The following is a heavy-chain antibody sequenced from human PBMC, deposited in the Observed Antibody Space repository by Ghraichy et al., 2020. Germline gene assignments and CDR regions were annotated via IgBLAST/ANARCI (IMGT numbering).Heavy chain of an antibody. CDR3: ARDPYYDSSGYYYWNYYYGMDV. CDR2: INSDGSST. D-gene: IGHD3-22*01. V-gene: IGHV3-74*01. CDR1: GFTFSSYW. Sequence: GGSLRLSCAASGFTFSSYWMHWVRQAPGKGLVWVSRINSDGSSTSYADSVKGRFTISRDNAKNTLYLQMNSLRAEDTAVYYCARDPYYDSSGYYYWNYYYGMDVWGQGTTVTVSS. J-gene: IGHJ6*02.